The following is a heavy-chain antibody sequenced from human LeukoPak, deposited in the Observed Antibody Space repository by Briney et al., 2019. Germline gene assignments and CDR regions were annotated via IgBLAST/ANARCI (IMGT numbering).Heavy chain of an antibody. Sequence: VRSLRLSRAPSGLTSSADGMSTGRQSPGQRLEWVSGMSANVSITFSARPVRGRFTISRDNPRNRVNLHINSLRAQYSALYYCTRFGDYGEYWGQGTLVTVSS. J-gene: IGHJ4*02. CDR1: GLTSSADG. CDR2: MSANVSIT. CDR3: TRFGDYGEY. D-gene: IGHD3-10*01. V-gene: IGHV3-23*01.